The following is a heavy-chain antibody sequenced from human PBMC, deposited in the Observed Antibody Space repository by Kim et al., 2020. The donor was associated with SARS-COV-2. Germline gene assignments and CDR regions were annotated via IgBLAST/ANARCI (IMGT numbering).Heavy chain of an antibody. CDR1: GGSFSGYY. D-gene: IGHD3-10*01. CDR2: INHSGST. CDR3: ASSITMVRGVIIKKPRGIRQFDY. Sequence: SETLSLTCAVYGGSFSGYYWSWIRQPPGKGLEWIGEINHSGSTNYNPSLKSRVTISVDTSKNQFSLKLSSVTAADTAVYYCASSITMVRGVIIKKPRGIRQFDYWGQGTLVTVSS. V-gene: IGHV4-34*01. J-gene: IGHJ4*02.